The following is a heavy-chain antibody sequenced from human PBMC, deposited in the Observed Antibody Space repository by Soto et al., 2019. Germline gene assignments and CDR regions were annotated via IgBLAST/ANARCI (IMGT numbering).Heavy chain of an antibody. J-gene: IGHJ6*02. CDR1: GGSIRSFF. CDR2: IYHSGTT. Sequence: QVQLQESGPGLVKPSETLTLTCTVSGGSIRSFFWSWIRQPPGKGLEWIGYIYHSGTTNYNPSLKSRVTMSVETSRNHLSLKLTSVTAADTALYYCARWAYSSSWPSDNYGMDVWGQGTTVTVSS. CDR3: ARWAYSSSWPSDNYGMDV. D-gene: IGHD6-13*01. V-gene: IGHV4-4*09.